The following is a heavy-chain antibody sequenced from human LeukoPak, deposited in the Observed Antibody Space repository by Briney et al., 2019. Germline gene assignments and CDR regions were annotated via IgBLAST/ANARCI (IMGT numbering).Heavy chain of an antibody. CDR1: GGSFSGYY. Sequence: PSETLSLTCAVYGGSFSGYYWSWIRQPPGKGLEWIGEINHSGSTNYNPSLKSRVTISVDTSKNQFSLKLSSVTAADTAVYYCARARESSGWRVKKYYFDYWGQGTLVTVSS. J-gene: IGHJ4*02. CDR2: INHSGST. CDR3: ARARESSGWRVKKYYFDY. V-gene: IGHV4-34*01. D-gene: IGHD6-19*01.